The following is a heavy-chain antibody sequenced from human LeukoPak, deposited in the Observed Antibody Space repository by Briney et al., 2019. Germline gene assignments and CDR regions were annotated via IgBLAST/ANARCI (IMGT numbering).Heavy chain of an antibody. D-gene: IGHD1-26*01. CDR3: AKEGGSYYPFDY. J-gene: IGHJ4*02. Sequence: SGGSLRLSCAASGFTFSSYEMNWVRQAPGKGLEWVSYISSSGSTIYYADSVKGRFTISRDNSKNTLYLQMNSLRAEDTAVYYCAKEGGSYYPFDYWGQGTLVTVSS. V-gene: IGHV3-48*03. CDR1: GFTFSSYE. CDR2: ISSSGSTI.